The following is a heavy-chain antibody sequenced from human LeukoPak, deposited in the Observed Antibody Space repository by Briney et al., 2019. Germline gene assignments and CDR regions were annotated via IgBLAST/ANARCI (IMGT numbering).Heavy chain of an antibody. Sequence: GGSLRLSCAASGFTFSSYSMNWVRQAPGKGPEWVSSISSSSSYIYYADSVKGRFTISRDNAKNSLYLQMNSLRAEDTAVYYCASDGCSGGSCKDGYWGQGTLATVSS. CDR3: ASDGCSGGSCKDGY. CDR2: ISSSSSYI. V-gene: IGHV3-21*01. J-gene: IGHJ4*02. D-gene: IGHD2-15*01. CDR1: GFTFSSYS.